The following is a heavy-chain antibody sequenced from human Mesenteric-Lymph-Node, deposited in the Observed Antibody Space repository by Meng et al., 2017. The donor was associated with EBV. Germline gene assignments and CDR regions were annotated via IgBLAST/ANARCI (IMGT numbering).Heavy chain of an antibody. CDR1: GYTLTNYG. D-gene: IGHD6-13*01. J-gene: IGHJ5*02. CDR2: ISTYSGNT. CDR3: VREAGGGTFNWFDP. Sequence: QVQLAESAAEVKKAWASVKVSCRASGYTLTNYGINWVRQAPGQGLEWMGWISTYSGNTDYAQKFQGRVTMTTDTSTNTAYMELRSLRSDDTAVFYCVREAGGGTFNWFDPWGQGTLVTVSS. V-gene: IGHV1-18*01.